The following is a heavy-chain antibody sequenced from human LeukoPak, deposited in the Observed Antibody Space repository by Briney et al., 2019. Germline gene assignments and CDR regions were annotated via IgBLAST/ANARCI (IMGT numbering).Heavy chain of an antibody. D-gene: IGHD2-21*02. Sequence: SQTLSLTCTVSGGSISSGGYYWSWICQHPGKDLEWIGYIYYSGSTYYNPSLKSGVTISVDTSKNQFSLKLSSVTAADTAVYYCARGLLFSWFDPWGQGTLVTVSS. J-gene: IGHJ5*02. CDR2: IYYSGST. CDR1: GGSISSGGYY. V-gene: IGHV4-31*03. CDR3: ARGLLFSWFDP.